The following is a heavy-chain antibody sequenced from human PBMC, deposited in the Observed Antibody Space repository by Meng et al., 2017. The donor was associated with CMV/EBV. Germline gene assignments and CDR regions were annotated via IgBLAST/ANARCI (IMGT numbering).Heavy chain of an antibody. CDR2: IKNDGSER. J-gene: IGHJ4*02. Sequence: YLVWPGGSFVQPGGSLRLSREACGLPISNDWMRWVRQAPGKGLEWVANIKNDGSERYYVDSVKGRFSISRDNADNSLYLQMNNLRAEDTAVYYCRLGHYSQDWGQGTLVTVSS. CDR1: GLPISNDW. V-gene: IGHV3-7*02. CDR3: RLGHYSQD. D-gene: IGHD4-17*01.